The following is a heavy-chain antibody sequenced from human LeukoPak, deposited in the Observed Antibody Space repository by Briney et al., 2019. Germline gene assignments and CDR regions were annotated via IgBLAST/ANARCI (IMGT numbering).Heavy chain of an antibody. CDR1: GFTFDDYA. CDR3: AKGVGATFDAFDI. Sequence: GGSLRLSCAASGFTFDDYAMHWVRQAPGKGLEWVSGISWNSGGIGYADSVKGRFTISRDNAKNSLYLQMNSLRAEDTALYYCAKGVGATFDAFDIWGQGTMVTVSS. D-gene: IGHD1-26*01. V-gene: IGHV3-9*01. CDR2: ISWNSGGI. J-gene: IGHJ3*02.